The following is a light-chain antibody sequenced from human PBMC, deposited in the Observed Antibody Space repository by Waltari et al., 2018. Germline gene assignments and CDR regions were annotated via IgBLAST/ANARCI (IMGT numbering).Light chain of an antibody. CDR1: QNVATH. V-gene: IGKV3-11*01. Sequence: DIMLTQSPAALPLSPGERPTLSGRASQNVATHVAWYQQKPGQAPRLLIYDASTRATGIPARFSGSGYGTDFSLTISTLEPEDFAIYYWHHRSARDTFGQGTRLESK. CDR3: HHRSARDT. J-gene: IGKJ5*01. CDR2: DAS.